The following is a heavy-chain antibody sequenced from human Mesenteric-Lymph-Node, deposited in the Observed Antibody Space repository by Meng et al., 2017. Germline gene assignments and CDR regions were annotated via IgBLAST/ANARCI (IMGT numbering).Heavy chain of an antibody. Sequence: QVQLQESGPGLVKPSGTLSLTCAVSGGSISTSNWWSWVRQPPGKGLEWIGEIYHSGSTNHNPSLKSRLTILVDKSKNQFSLRLSSVTAADTAVYYCAGKDDYNFPFNYWGQGTLVTVSS. J-gene: IGHJ4*02. V-gene: IGHV4-4*02. CDR2: IYHSGST. D-gene: IGHD5-24*01. CDR1: GGSISTSNW. CDR3: AGKDDYNFPFNY.